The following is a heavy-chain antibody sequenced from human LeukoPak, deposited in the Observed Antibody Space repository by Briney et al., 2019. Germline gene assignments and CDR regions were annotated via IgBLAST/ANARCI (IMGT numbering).Heavy chain of an antibody. Sequence: SVKVSCKASGGTFSSYAISWVRQAPGQGLEWMGGIIPIFGTANYAQKFQGRVTITTDESTSTAYMELSSLRSEDTAVYYRARAHYDFWSGYPEGLGYWGQGTLVTVSS. J-gene: IGHJ4*02. CDR2: IIPIFGTA. V-gene: IGHV1-69*05. CDR3: ARAHYDFWSGYPEGLGY. CDR1: GGTFSSYA. D-gene: IGHD3-3*01.